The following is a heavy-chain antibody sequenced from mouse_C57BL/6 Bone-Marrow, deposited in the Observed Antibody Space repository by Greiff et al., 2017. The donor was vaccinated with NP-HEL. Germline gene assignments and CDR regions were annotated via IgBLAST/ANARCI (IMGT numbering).Heavy chain of an antibody. CDR1: GFTFSDYG. J-gene: IGHJ4*01. CDR3: ARHYYGSSYQAMDY. V-gene: IGHV5-17*01. CDR2: ISSGSSTI. D-gene: IGHD1-1*01. Sequence: EVKLVESGGGLVKPGGSLKLSCAASGFTFSDYGMHWVRQAPGKGLEWVAYISSGSSTIYYEDTVQGRFTISRDNAKNTLFLLMTSLRSEDTARYYCARHYYGSSYQAMDYWGQGTSVTVSS.